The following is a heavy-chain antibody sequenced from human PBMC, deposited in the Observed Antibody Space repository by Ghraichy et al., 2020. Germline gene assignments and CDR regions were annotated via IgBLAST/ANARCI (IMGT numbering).Heavy chain of an antibody. CDR1: GGSFSGYS. CDR2: INHSGST. CDR3: ARFHGYYDFWSGYFPDYFDY. V-gene: IGHV4-34*01. Sequence: SETLSLTCAVYGGSFSGYSWSWIRQPPGKGLEWIGEINHSGSTNYNPSLKSRVTISVDTSKNQFSLKLSSVTAADTAVYYCARFHGYYDFWSGYFPDYFDYWGQGTLVTVSS. J-gene: IGHJ4*02. D-gene: IGHD3-3*01.